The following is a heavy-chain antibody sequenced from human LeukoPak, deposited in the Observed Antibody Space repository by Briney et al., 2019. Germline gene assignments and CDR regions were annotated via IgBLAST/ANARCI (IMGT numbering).Heavy chain of an antibody. CDR3: ARGFNSGSYDY. CDR1: GGTFSSSA. V-gene: IGHV1-69*04. CDR2: IIPILGIA. Sequence: SVKVSCKASGGTFSSSAISWVRQAPGQGLEWMGRIIPILGIANYAQKFQGRVTITADKSTSTAYMELSSLRSEDTAVYYCARGFNSGSYDYWGQGTLVTVSS. D-gene: IGHD3-10*01. J-gene: IGHJ4*02.